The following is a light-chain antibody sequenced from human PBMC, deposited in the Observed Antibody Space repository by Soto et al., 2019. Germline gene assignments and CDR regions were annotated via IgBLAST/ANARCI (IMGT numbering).Light chain of an antibody. CDR2: AAS. CDR3: QQSYSTPRT. V-gene: IGKV1-39*01. Sequence: DIQMTQSPSSLSASVGDRVTITCRASQSISSYLNWYQQKPGKAPKLLIYAASSLQSGVPSWFSGSGSGTDFTLTISSLQPEDFPTYYCQQSYSTPRTFGQGTKVDLK. CDR1: QSISSY. J-gene: IGKJ1*01.